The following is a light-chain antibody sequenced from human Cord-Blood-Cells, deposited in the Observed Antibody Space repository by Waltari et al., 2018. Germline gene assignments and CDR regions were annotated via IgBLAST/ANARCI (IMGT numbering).Light chain of an antibody. CDR3: QQYYSTPHT. J-gene: IGKJ2*01. V-gene: IGKV4-1*01. CDR2: WAS. CDR1: QSVLYSSNNKNY. Sequence: DIVMTQPPDSLAVSLGERATINCKSSQSVLYSSNNKNYLAWYQQKPGQPPKLLIYWASTRESGVPDRFSGSGSGTEFTLTISSLQAEDVAVYYCQQYYSTPHTFGQGTKLEIK.